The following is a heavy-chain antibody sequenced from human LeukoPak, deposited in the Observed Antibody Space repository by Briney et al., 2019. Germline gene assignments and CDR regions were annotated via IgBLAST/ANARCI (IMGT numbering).Heavy chain of an antibody. J-gene: IGHJ4*02. CDR3: AKDYSSSSIDY. D-gene: IGHD6-6*01. CDR1: GFTFGSYS. Sequence: GGSLRLSCAASGFTFGSYSMNWDRQAPGKGLEWVAVISYDGSNKYYADSVKGRFTISRDNSKNTLYLQMNSLRAEDTAVYYCAKDYSSSSIDYWGQGTLVTVSS. V-gene: IGHV3-30*18. CDR2: ISYDGSNK.